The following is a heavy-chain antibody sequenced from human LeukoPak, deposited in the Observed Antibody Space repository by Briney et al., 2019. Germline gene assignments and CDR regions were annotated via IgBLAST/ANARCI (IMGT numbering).Heavy chain of an antibody. CDR2: ISSSGSNI. D-gene: IGHD1-26*01. Sequence: GGSLRLSCAASGFTFSDYYMSWTRQAPGKGLEWVSYISSSGSNIDYADSVKGRFTISRDNAKNSLYLQMNSLRAEDTAVYYCARLGPNRGSYYAFDIWGQGTMVTVSS. CDR3: ARLGPNRGSYYAFDI. J-gene: IGHJ3*02. CDR1: GFTFSDYY. V-gene: IGHV3-11*04.